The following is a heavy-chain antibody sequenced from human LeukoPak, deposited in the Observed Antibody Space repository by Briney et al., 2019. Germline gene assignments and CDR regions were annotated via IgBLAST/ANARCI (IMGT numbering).Heavy chain of an antibody. CDR1: GYNFTNYW. J-gene: IGHJ5*02. V-gene: IGHV5-51*01. D-gene: IGHD3-22*01. CDR2: IFPGDSDT. CDR3: ARDYYDSSGYYPGSKWFDP. Sequence: GGSLQISCKGSGYNFTNYWIGWVRQMPGEGLEWMGIIFPGDSDTRYNPSFAGQVTISVDKSISTPYLQWTRLKASDTAMYFCARDYYDSSGYYPGSKWFDPWGQGTLVTVSS.